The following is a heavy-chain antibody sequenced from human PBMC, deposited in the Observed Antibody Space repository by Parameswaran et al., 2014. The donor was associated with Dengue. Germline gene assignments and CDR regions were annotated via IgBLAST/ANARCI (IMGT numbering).Heavy chain of an antibody. D-gene: IGHD2-8*01. CDR3: ARVLRVLDHYYYYYMDV. Sequence: WVRQAPGQGLEWMGGIIPIFGTANYAQKFPGRVTITADESTSTAYMELSSLRSEDTAVYYCARVLRVLDHYYYYYMDVWGKGTTVTVSS. CDR2: IIPIFGTA. V-gene: IGHV1-69*01. J-gene: IGHJ6*03.